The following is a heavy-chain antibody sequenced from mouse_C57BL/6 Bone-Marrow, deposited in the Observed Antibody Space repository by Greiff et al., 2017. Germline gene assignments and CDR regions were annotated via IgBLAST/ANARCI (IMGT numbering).Heavy chain of an antibody. CDR2: IYPGNGDT. J-gene: IGHJ1*03. D-gene: IGHD1-1*01. CDR3: ARDYYGSSYGYFDV. Sequence: SGAELVRPGASVKMSCKASGYTFTSYNMHWVKQTPRQGLEWIGAIYPGNGDTSYNQKFKGKATLTVDKSSSTAYMQLSSLTSEDSAVYFCARDYYGSSYGYFDVWGTGTTVTVSS. V-gene: IGHV1-12*01. CDR1: GYTFTSYN.